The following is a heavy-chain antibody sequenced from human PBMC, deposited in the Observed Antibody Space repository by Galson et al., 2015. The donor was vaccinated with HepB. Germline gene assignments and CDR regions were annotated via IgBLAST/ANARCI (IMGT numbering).Heavy chain of an antibody. V-gene: IGHV3-30*18. CDR3: AKERREFGEWNWLDP. J-gene: IGHJ5*02. CDR2: ISYDGSNK. D-gene: IGHD3-10*01. Sequence: SLRLSCAASGFTFSSYCMHWVRQAPGKGLEGVAVISYDGSNKYYADSVKGRFTISRDNSKNTLYLQMNSLRAEDTAVYYCAKERREFGEWNWLDPWGQGTLVSVSS. CDR1: GFTFSSYC.